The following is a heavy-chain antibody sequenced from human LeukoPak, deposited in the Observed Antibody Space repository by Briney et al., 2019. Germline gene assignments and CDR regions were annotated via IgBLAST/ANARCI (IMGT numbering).Heavy chain of an antibody. Sequence: GGSLRLSCTASGFTFGDYAMSWFRQAPGKGLEWVGFIRSKAYGGTTEYAASVKGRFTISRDDSKSIAYLQMNSLKTEDTAVYYCTRGTVRSGATALEGGSFDYWGQGTLVTVSS. J-gene: IGHJ4*02. CDR2: IRSKAYGGTT. V-gene: IGHV3-49*03. CDR3: TRGTVRSGATALEGGSFDY. CDR1: GFTFGDYA. D-gene: IGHD3-16*01.